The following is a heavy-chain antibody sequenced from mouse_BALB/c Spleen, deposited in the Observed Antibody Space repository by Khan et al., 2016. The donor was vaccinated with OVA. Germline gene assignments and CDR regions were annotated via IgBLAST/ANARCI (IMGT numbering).Heavy chain of an antibody. CDR2: INTYTGEP. CDR1: GFTFTNYG. V-gene: IGHV9-3-1*01. D-gene: IGHD2-14*01. J-gene: IGHJ4*01. Sequence: VQLQESGPELKKPGETVQISCKASGFTFTNYGMNWVKQAPGKGLKWMGWINTYTGEPTFADDFKGRFAFSLETSASTAYLQLTSLKNEDTATYFCARVGYNGTMDCWGQGTSVTVSS. CDR3: ARVGYNGTMDC.